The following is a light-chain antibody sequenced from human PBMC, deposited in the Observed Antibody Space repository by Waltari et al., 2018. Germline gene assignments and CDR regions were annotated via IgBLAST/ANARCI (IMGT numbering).Light chain of an antibody. CDR3: SSYTTSNTLWV. CDR2: NVN. V-gene: IGLV2-14*03. Sequence: QSALTQPASVSGSPGQSITISCTGTSSDVGDYNFVSWYQQHPGKAPQLIISNVNSRPSVVSNRFSGSNSGNTSSLTISELQAEYGAAYYCSSYTTSNTLWVFGGGTMLTVL. J-gene: IGLJ3*02. CDR1: SSDVGDYNF.